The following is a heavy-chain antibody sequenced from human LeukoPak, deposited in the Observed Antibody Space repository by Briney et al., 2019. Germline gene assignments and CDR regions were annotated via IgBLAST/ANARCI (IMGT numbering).Heavy chain of an antibody. CDR1: GGSISSSSYY. CDR3: ARDLQPLHDYGAVHAWFDP. J-gene: IGHJ5*02. D-gene: IGHD4-17*01. Sequence: PSETLSLTCTVSGGSISSSSYYWGWIRQPPGKGLEWIGSIYYSGSTYYNPSLKSQVTISVDTSKNQFSLKLSSVTAADTAVYYCARDLQPLHDYGAVHAWFDPWGQGTLVTVSS. V-gene: IGHV4-39*07. CDR2: IYYSGST.